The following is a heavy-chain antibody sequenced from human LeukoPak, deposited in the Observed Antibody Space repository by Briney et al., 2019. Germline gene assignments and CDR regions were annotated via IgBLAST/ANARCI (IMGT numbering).Heavy chain of an antibody. V-gene: IGHV3-23*01. CDR3: ARRFRYHDAWISYYHFDY. J-gene: IGHJ4*02. D-gene: IGHD3-3*01. Sequence: GGSLRLSCAASGFTFSTYAMSWVRQAPGKGLEWVSALTNSGGSGGVTYYADSVKGRFIISRDNSKSTLYLQLSSLRAEDTAVYYCARRFRYHDAWISYYHFDYWGQGTLVTVSS. CDR1: GFTFSTYA. CDR2: LTNSGGSGGVT.